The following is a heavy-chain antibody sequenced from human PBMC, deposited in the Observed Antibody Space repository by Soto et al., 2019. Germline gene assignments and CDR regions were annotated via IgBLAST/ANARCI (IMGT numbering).Heavy chain of an antibody. CDR1: GFTSSSYG. CDR2: IWYDGSNK. V-gene: IGHV3-33*01. D-gene: IGHD2-8*01. CDR3: ARDLIYCTNGVCYRYYYYGMDV. J-gene: IGHJ6*02. Sequence: PGGSLRLSCAASGFTSSSYGMHWVRQAPGKGLEWVAVIWYDGSNKYYADSVKGRFTISRDNSKNTLYLQMNSLRAEDTAVYYCARDLIYCTNGVCYRYYYYGMDVWGQGTTVTVSS.